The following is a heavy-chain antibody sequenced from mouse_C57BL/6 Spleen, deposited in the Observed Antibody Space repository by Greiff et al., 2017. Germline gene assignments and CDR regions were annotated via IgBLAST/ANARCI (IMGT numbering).Heavy chain of an antibody. J-gene: IGHJ3*01. CDR2: INYDGSST. D-gene: IGHD2-4*01. CDR1: GFTFSDYY. Sequence: EVKLLESEGGLVQPGGSMKLSCTASGFTFSDYYMAWVRQVPEKGLEWVGNINYDGSSTNYLDSLKSRFIITRDNAKNILYLQMSSLKSEDTATYYCARADYGVGFDYWGQGTLVTVSA. V-gene: IGHV5-16*01. CDR3: ARADYGVGFDY.